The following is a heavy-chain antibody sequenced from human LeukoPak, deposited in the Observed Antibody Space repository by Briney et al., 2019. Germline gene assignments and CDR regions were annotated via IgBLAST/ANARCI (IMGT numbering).Heavy chain of an antibody. CDR1: GGSFSGHY. Sequence: SETLSLTCAANGGSFSGHYWSWIRQPPGKGLQWIGEINDSGGTHYNPSLKSRVTISVDTSKNQFSLKLTSVTAAHTAVYYCARGQGGECLRSWGQGTLVTVSS. J-gene: IGHJ4*02. D-gene: IGHD5-12*01. CDR2: INDSGGT. CDR3: ARGQGGECLRS. V-gene: IGHV4-34*01.